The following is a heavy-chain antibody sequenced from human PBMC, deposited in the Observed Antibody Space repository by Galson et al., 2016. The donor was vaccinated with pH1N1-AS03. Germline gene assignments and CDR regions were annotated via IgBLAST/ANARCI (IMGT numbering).Heavy chain of an antibody. CDR1: GHIFANYW. J-gene: IGHJ6*02. V-gene: IGHV5-51*01. CDR3: ASSRIAAHTYYYHGIDV. D-gene: IGHD6-6*01. CDR2: IYPGDSDT. Sequence: QSGAEVKKPGESLKISCKGSGHIFANYWIGWVRQTPGNGLEWMGLIYPGDSDTRYSPSFQGQITISADKSLSTAYLQWSSLKAPDTAMYYCASSRIAAHTYYYHGIDVWGQGTTVTVSS.